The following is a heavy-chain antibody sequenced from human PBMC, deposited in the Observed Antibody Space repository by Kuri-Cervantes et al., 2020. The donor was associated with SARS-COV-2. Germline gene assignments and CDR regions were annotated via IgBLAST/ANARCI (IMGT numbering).Heavy chain of an antibody. V-gene: IGHV3-30*18. CDR1: GFTFNNYA. CDR2: ISYEGSIK. D-gene: IGHD1-26*01. Sequence: GGSLRLSCAASGFTFNNYAIHWVRQAPGKGLEWVALISYEGSIKSYADSVKGRFTISRDSSKNTLYLQMSSLRHEDTAVYFCAKFGALWELKSMGELYFDYWGPGTLVTVSS. CDR3: AKFGALWELKSMGELYFDY. J-gene: IGHJ4*02.